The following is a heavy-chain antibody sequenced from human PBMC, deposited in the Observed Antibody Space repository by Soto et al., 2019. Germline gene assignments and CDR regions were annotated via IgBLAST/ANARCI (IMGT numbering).Heavy chain of an antibody. Sequence: SQTLSLTCAISEDSVSSNSAAWNWIRQAPSRGLEWLGRTYYRSKWYNDYAVSVKSRITINPVTSKNQLSLQLTSVTPEATAVYYCARAFGVIPFGGVIPAFDSWGQGTMVTVSS. J-gene: IGHJ3*02. CDR3: ARAFGVIPFGGVIPAFDS. D-gene: IGHD3-16*02. CDR1: EDSVSSNSAA. V-gene: IGHV6-1*01. CDR2: TYYRSKWYN.